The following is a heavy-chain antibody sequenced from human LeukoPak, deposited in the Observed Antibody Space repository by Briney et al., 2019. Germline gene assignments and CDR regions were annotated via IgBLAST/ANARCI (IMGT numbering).Heavy chain of an antibody. Sequence: GGSLRLSCAASGFTFSSYWMHWVRHAPGKGLVWVSRINSDGSSTRYADSVKGRFTISRDNAKNTLYLQMNSLKAEDTAVYYCARDTLAVDGDFDYWGQGTLVTVSS. V-gene: IGHV3-74*01. J-gene: IGHJ4*02. CDR1: GFTFSSYW. CDR2: INSDGSST. CDR3: ARDTLAVDGDFDY. D-gene: IGHD6-19*01.